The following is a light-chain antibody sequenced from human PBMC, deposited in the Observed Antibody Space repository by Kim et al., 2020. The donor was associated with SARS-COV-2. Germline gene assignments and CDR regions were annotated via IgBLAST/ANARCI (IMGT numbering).Light chain of an antibody. Sequence: SVSPGERATLSCRASQSVSSNLAWYQQKPGQAPRLLIYGASTRATGIPARFSGSGSGTEFTLTISSLQSEDFAVYYCQQYNNSMYTFGQGTKLEI. CDR2: GAS. J-gene: IGKJ2*01. V-gene: IGKV3-15*01. CDR1: QSVSSN. CDR3: QQYNNSMYT.